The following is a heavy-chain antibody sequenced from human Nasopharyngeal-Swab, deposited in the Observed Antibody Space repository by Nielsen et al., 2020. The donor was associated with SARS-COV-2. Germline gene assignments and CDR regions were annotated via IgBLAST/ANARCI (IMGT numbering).Heavy chain of an antibody. CDR2: IYYSGST. J-gene: IGHJ5*02. D-gene: IGHD4-17*01. CDR1: GGSISSSSYY. CDR3: AGTYGDYVSVWFDP. V-gene: IGHV4-39*07. Sequence: GSLRLSCTVSGGSISSSSYYWGWIRQPPGKGLEWIGNIYYSGSTYYNPSLKSRVTISVDTSKNQFSLKLSSVTAADTAVYYCAGTYGDYVSVWFDPWGQGTLVTVSS.